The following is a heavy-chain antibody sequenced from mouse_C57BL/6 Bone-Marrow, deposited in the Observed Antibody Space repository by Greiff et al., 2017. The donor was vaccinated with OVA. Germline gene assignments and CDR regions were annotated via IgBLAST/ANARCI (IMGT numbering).Heavy chain of an antibody. Sequence: DVKLQESGPVLVKPGASVKMSCKASGYTFTDYYMNWVKQSHGKSLEWIGVINPYNGGTSYNQKFKGKATLTVDKSSSTAYMELNSLTSEDSAVYYCARYTTVVPYAMDYWGQGTSVTVSS. CDR3: ARYTTVVPYAMDY. J-gene: IGHJ4*01. V-gene: IGHV1-19*01. CDR2: INPYNGGT. D-gene: IGHD1-1*01. CDR1: GYTFTDYY.